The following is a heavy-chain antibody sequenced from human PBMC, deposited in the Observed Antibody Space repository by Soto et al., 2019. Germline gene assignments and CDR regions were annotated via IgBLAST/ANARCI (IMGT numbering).Heavy chain of an antibody. Sequence: GGSLRLSCAASGFTVGGTYMSWVRQAPGKGLEWVSIIYSGGATYYADSVKGRFTISRDNSKNALFLQMNRLRAEDTAMYYCASRYCSGGSCNFPVPYYFYGMDVWGLGTTVTVSS. J-gene: IGHJ6*02. CDR3: ASRYCSGGSCNFPVPYYFYGMDV. CDR2: IYSGGAT. V-gene: IGHV3-53*01. CDR1: GFTVGGTY. D-gene: IGHD2-15*01.